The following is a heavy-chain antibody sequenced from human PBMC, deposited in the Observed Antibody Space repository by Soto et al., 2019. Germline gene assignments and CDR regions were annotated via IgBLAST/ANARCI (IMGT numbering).Heavy chain of an antibody. CDR2: VYYSGAT. J-gene: IGHJ4*02. CDR1: GDSMGSGGHY. V-gene: IGHV4-31*03. CDR3: TRGKDLEPTVWGY. D-gene: IGHD7-27*01. Sequence: QVHLQESGPGLVRPSETLSLTCIVTGDSMGSGGHYYNWIRQLPGKGLEWIGYVYYSGATHYNPSLTARATISRDTSKNQFFLTLTSVTAADTAVYFCTRGKDLEPTVWGYWGQGTQVTVSS.